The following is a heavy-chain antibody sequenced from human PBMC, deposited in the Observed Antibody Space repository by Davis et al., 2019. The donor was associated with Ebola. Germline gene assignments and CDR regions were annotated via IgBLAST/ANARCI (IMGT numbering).Heavy chain of an antibody. D-gene: IGHD4-17*01. CDR2: IYPRDSDT. J-gene: IGHJ4*02. CDR1: GFTFTNYW. V-gene: IGHV5-51*01. Sequence: GESLKISCKDFGFTFTNYWIAWVRQMPGKGLECMGVIYPRDSDTRYSPSFQGQVTISADKSINTAYLQWSSLKASDTAMYYCARHGIDYGDYVGDYWGQGTLVTVSS. CDR3: ARHGIDYGDYVGDY.